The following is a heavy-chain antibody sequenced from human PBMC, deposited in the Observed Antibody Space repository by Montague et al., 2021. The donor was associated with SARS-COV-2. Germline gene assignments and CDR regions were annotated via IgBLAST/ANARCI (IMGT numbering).Heavy chain of an antibody. CDR2: IFHSGAA. V-gene: IGHV4/OR15-8*02. CDR1: GGFISSGNW. D-gene: IGHD6-13*01. J-gene: IGHJ4*02. Sequence: SETLSLTCAVSGGFISSGNWWSWVRQPPMKGLEWTWEIFHSGAAXXNPXXXSRLTISMDKSKNEFSLKLTSVTAADPAMYYCARDFVAAVPDRFDSWGQGVLVTVSS. CDR3: ARDFVAAVPDRFDS.